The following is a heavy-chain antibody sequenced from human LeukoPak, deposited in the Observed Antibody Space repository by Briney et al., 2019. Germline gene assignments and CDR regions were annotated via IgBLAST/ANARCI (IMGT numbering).Heavy chain of an antibody. CDR2: INQDGSEK. CDR1: GFTFSSYY. Sequence: GGSLRLSCAASGFTFSSYYMSWVRQAPGKGLEWVANINQDGSEKYYVDSVKGRFTISRDNAKNSLYLQMNSLRVEDTAVYYCARYGTYYQVAYWGQGTLVTVSS. J-gene: IGHJ4*02. D-gene: IGHD1-26*01. V-gene: IGHV3-7*01. CDR3: ARYGTYYQVAY.